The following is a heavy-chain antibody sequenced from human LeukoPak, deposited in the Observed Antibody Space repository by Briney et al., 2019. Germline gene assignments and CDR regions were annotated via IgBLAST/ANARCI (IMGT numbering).Heavy chain of an antibody. CDR1: GFTFSSYW. Sequence: GGSLRLSCAASGFTFSSYWMHWVRQAPGKGLVWVSRINSGGSSTSYADSVKGRFTISRDNAKNTLYLQMNSLRAEDTAVYYCATTGGYYGSGSYCDYWGQGTLVTVSS. D-gene: IGHD3-10*01. V-gene: IGHV3-74*01. CDR3: ATTGGYYGSGSYCDY. CDR2: INSGGSST. J-gene: IGHJ4*02.